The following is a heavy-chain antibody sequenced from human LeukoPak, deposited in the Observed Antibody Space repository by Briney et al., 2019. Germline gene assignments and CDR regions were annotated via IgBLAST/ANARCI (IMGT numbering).Heavy chain of an antibody. V-gene: IGHV4-59*01. CDR1: GGSISSYY. D-gene: IGHD5-24*01. J-gene: IGHJ4*02. Sequence: SETLSLTCTVSGGSISSYYWSWIRQPPGKGLEWIGYIYYSGSTNYNPSLKSRVTISVDTSKNQFSLKLSSVTAADTAVYYCAREMMATIHYWGQGNLVTVSS. CDR2: IYYSGST. CDR3: AREMMATIHY.